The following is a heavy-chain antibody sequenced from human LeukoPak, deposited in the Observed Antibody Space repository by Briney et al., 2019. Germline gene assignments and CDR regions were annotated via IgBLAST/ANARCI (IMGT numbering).Heavy chain of an antibody. J-gene: IGHJ6*03. V-gene: IGHV4-59*12. CDR2: ISDSGSP. CDR1: GGSINTYY. D-gene: IGHD2-2*01. CDR3: ARGRGCSSTSCRYYYYYMDV. Sequence: SETLSLTCTVSGGSINTYYWSWLRQPPGKGLEWIGYISDSGSPSYNSSLKSRVTISIDTSKNQFSLKLSSVTAADTAVYYCARGRGCSSTSCRYYYYYMDVWGKGTTVTVSS.